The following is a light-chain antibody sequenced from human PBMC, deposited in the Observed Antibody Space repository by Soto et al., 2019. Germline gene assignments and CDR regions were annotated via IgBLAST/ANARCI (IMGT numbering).Light chain of an antibody. Sequence: AIQMTQSPSSLSASVGDRVTITCRASQGIINDLGWYQQKPGKAPKLXIYEASSLETGVPSRFSGSGSGTEFSLTISSLQPDDFATFYCQQYSSFSRTFGQGTKVDIK. CDR2: EAS. V-gene: IGKV1-6*01. CDR1: QGIIND. J-gene: IGKJ1*01. CDR3: QQYSSFSRT.